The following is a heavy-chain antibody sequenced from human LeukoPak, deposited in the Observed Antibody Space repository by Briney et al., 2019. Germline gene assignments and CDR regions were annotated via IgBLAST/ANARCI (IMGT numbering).Heavy chain of an antibody. D-gene: IGHD1-26*01. CDR1: GGSISSYY. J-gene: IGHJ5*02. Sequence: ASETLSLTCTVSGGSISSYYWSWIRQPPGKGLEWIGYIYYSGSTNYNPSLKSRVTISVDTSKNQFSLKLSSVTAADTAVYYCARLTQKGGSYSYNWFDPWGQGTLVTVSS. CDR3: ARLTQKGGSYSYNWFDP. CDR2: IYYSGST. V-gene: IGHV4-59*08.